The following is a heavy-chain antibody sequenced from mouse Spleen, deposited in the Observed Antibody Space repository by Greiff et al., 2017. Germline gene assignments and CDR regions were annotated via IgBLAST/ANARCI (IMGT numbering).Heavy chain of an antibody. V-gene: IGHV1-69*01. J-gene: IGHJ3*01. CDR1: GYTFTSYW. D-gene: IGHD2-4*01. CDR2: IDPSDSYT. Sequence: QVQLQQPGAELVMPGASVKLSCKASGYTFTSYWMHWVKQRPGQGLEWIGEIDPSDSYTNYNQKFKGKATLTVDKSSSTAYMQLSSLTSEDSAVYYCARGNDYDGRGFAYWGQGTLVTVSA. CDR3: ARGNDYDGRGFAY.